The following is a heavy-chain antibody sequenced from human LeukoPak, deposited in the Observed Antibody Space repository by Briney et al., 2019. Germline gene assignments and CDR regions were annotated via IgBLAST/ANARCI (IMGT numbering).Heavy chain of an antibody. V-gene: IGHV4-38-2*02. CDR2: IYHSGST. D-gene: IGHD2-2*01. CDR3: ARGGRCSTTSCYAGGAFDI. Sequence: SETLSLTCTVSGYSISSGYYWGWIRQPPGKGLEWIGSIYHSGSTYYNPSLKSRGTISVDTSKNQFSLKLSSVTAADTAVYYCARGGRCSTTSCYAGGAFDIWGQGPMVAVSS. J-gene: IGHJ3*02. CDR1: GYSISSGYY.